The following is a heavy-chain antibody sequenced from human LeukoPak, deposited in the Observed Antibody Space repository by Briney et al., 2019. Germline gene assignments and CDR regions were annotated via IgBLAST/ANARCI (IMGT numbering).Heavy chain of an antibody. CDR3: ARDYIVATNGMDV. CDR2: ISSSGSTI. CDR1: GLTFSDYY. V-gene: IGHV3-11*01. J-gene: IGHJ6*02. D-gene: IGHD5-12*01. Sequence: GGSLRLSCAASGLTFSDYYMSWIRQAPGKGLEWVSYISSSGSTIYYADSVKGRFTISRDNAKNSLYLRMNSLRAEDTAVYYCARDYIVATNGMDVWGQGTTVTVSS.